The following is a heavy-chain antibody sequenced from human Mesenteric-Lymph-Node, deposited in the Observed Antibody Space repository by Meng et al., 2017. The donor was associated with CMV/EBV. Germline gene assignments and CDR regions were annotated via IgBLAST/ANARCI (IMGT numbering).Heavy chain of an antibody. V-gene: IGHV3-74*01. CDR1: GFSFSTYW. D-gene: IGHD6-6*01. J-gene: IGHJ4*02. CDR2: INTDESTT. CDR3: AREISSSGRYFDH. Sequence: GGSLRLSCAASGFSFSTYWMHWVRLTPGRGLVWVSRINTDESTTTYADSVKGRFTISRDNAKNTLYLQMSSLRAEDTAVYYCAREISSSGRYFDHWGQGTLVTVSS.